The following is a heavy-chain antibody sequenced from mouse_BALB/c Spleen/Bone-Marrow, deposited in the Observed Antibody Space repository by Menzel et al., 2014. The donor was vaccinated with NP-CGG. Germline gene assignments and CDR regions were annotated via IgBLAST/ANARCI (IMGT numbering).Heavy chain of an antibody. V-gene: IGHV3-8*02. J-gene: IGHJ4*01. CDR3: ARWDFGNHYAMDY. CDR2: ISYSGTT. CDR1: GDSITSGF. Sequence: EVHLVESGPSFVKPSQTLSLTCSVTGDSITSGFWNWIRKFPGNKLEYMGYISYSGTTYYNPSLKSRISFTRDTSKNXYYLQLISVTTGDTATYFCARWDFGNHYAMDYWGQGTSVTVSS. D-gene: IGHD2-1*01.